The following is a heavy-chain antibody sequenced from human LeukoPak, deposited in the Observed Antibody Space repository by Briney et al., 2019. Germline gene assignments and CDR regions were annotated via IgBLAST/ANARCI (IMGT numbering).Heavy chain of an antibody. CDR3: TXXXXXXXSCYQNWFDP. J-gene: IGHJ5*02. CDR2: INPSGDST. CDR1: XXTFSNYY. D-gene: IGHD2-15*01. V-gene: IGHV1-46*01. Sequence: AXXXTFSNYYMHWVRQAPGQGLEWMGIINPSGDSTSYAQKFQGRVTMTRDKSTSTVYMEMSSLRSEDTAMYYCTXXXXXXXSCYQNWFDPWGQGTLVTVSS.